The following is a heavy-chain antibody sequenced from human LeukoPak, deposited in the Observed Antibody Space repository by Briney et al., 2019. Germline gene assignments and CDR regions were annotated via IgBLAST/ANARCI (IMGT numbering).Heavy chain of an antibody. CDR3: ARAPSYYYDSSGYYYN. J-gene: IGHJ4*01. D-gene: IGHD3-22*01. CDR1: GFTFSSYR. CDR2: ISSSSSYI. V-gene: IGHV3-21*01. Sequence: GGSLRLSCAASGFTFSSYRMNWVRQAPGKGLELVSSISSSSSYIYYADSVKGRFTISRDNAKNSLYLQMNSRRAEDTAVYYCARAPSYYYDSSGYYYNWGQGTLVTVSA.